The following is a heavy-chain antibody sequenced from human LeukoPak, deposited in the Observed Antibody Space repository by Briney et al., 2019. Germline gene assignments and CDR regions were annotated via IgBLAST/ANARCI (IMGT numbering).Heavy chain of an antibody. V-gene: IGHV3-30*04. CDR2: ISTDGSDK. CDR3: ARSLIPGRWYFDL. D-gene: IGHD3-16*01. Sequence: GGSLRLSCAVSGFTFSSFPFHWVRQAPGKGLEWVAAISTDGSDKYHGDSVKGRFTISRDNPTNTLYLQMNGLRPDDTGVYYCARSLIPGRWYFDLWGRGTLVTVSS. J-gene: IGHJ2*01. CDR1: GFTFSSFP.